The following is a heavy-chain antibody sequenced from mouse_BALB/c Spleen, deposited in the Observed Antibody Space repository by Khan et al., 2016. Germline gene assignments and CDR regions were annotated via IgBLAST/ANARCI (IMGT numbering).Heavy chain of an antibody. V-gene: IGHV3-2*02. CDR2: IIYSGSP. Sequence: EVQLVESGPGLMKPSQSLSLTCTVTGYSITSDYAWNWIRQFPGNKLEWMGYIIYSGSPTYTPSLKSRISITRDTSKNQFFLQLNSVTIEDTATYYWASDGPNYAMDYWGQGTSVTVSA. CDR3: ASDGPNYAMDY. CDR1: GYSITSDYA. D-gene: IGHD2-3*01. J-gene: IGHJ4*01.